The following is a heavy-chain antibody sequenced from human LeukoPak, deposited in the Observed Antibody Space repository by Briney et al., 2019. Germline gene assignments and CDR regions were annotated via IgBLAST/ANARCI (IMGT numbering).Heavy chain of an antibody. CDR2: IYPGDSDT. V-gene: IGHV5-51*01. CDR1: GYSFTSYW. J-gene: IGHJ3*02. CDR3: ARRLLWFGELFHDAFDI. Sequence: GESLQISCKGSGYSFTSYWIGWVRQMPGKGLEWMGIIYPGDSDTRYSPSFQGQVTISADKSISTAYLQWSSLKASDTAMYYCARRLLWFGELFHDAFDIWGQGTMVTVSS. D-gene: IGHD3-10*01.